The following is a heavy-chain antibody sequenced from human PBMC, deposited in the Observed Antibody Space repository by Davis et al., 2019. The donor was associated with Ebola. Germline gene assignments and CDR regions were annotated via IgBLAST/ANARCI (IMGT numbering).Heavy chain of an antibody. CDR2: IYYSGST. V-gene: IGHV4-59*01. CDR3: ARGRQMGWFDP. Sequence: SETLSLTCTVPGGSISSYYWSWIRQPPGKGLEWIGYIYYSGSTNYNPSLKSRVTISVDTSKNQFSLKLSSVTAADTAVYYCARGRQMGWFDPWGQGTLVTVSS. J-gene: IGHJ5*02. D-gene: IGHD5-24*01. CDR1: GGSISSYY.